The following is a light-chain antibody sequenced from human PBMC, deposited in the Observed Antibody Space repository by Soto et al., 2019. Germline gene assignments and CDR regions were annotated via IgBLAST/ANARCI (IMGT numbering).Light chain of an antibody. Sequence: SALTQPASVSGSPGQSITISCSGTRSDIGSYNYVAWYQQFPGKTPKILIYGVSNRPSGVSSRFSGSKSGNTASLTISGLQAEDEAEYYCSSYTNINTRACVFGTGTKVTVL. CDR2: GVS. CDR3: SSYTNINTRACV. J-gene: IGLJ1*01. V-gene: IGLV2-14*01. CDR1: RSDIGSYNY.